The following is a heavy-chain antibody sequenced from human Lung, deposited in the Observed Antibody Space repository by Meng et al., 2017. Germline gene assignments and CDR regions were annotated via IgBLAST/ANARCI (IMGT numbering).Heavy chain of an antibody. J-gene: IGHJ4*02. D-gene: IGHD4-11*01. V-gene: IGHV4-34*01. CDR3: ARGPTTMAHDFNY. Sequence: QMRLQQWGAGVLKPSETLSLTCVVSGGSFSEYYWSWIRQPPGKGLEWIGEINHSGSTNYNPSLESRATISVDTSQNNLSLKLSSVTAADSAVYYCARGPTTMAHDFNYWGQGTLVTVSS. CDR2: INHSGST. CDR1: GGSFSEYY.